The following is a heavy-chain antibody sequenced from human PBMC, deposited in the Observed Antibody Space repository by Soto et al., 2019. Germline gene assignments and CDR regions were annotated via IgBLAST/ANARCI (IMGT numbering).Heavy chain of an antibody. D-gene: IGHD2-21*02. Sequence: SVKVSCKASGGTFSSYAISWVRQAPGQGLEWMGGIIPIFGTANYAQKFQGRVTITADESTSTAYMELSSLRSEDTAVYYCARGNSLGDAGTYYFDHWGPGTLVTVSS. CDR2: IIPIFGTA. J-gene: IGHJ4*02. CDR3: ARGNSLGDAGTYYFDH. V-gene: IGHV1-69*13. CDR1: GGTFSSYA.